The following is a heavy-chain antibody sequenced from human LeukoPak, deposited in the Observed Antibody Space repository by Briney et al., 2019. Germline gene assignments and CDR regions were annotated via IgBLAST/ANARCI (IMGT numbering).Heavy chain of an antibody. J-gene: IGHJ4*02. CDR2: ISAYNGNT. CDR1: GYTFTSYG. Sequence: GASVKVSCKASGYTFTSYGISWVRQAPGQGLEWMGWISAYNGNTNYAQKLQGRVTMTTDTSTSTAYMELRSLRSEDTAMYYCAREGGGITGTTGVVDYWGQGTLVTVSS. V-gene: IGHV1-18*01. CDR3: AREGGGITGTTGVVDY. D-gene: IGHD1-20*01.